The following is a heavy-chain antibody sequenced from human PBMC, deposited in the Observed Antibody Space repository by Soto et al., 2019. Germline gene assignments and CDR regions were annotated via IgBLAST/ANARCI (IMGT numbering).Heavy chain of an antibody. Sequence: PGGSLRLSCAASGFTFSNFAMHWVRQAPGKGLQWVAVISYDGSNKYYADSVKGRFTISRDNSKNTLYLQMSSLRAEDTAVYYCAKSPDSSGYYYLDYWGQGTLVTVSS. J-gene: IGHJ4*02. CDR3: AKSPDSSGYYYLDY. CDR2: ISYDGSNK. V-gene: IGHV3-30*18. CDR1: GFTFSNFA. D-gene: IGHD3-22*01.